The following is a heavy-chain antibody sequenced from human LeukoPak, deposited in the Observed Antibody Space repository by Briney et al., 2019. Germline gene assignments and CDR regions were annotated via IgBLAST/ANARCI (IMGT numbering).Heavy chain of an antibody. CDR3: ARDSSSWYSVFDY. CDR2: IYHSWST. CDR1: GYSLSSGYY. Sequence: SETLSLTCTVSGYSLSSGYYWGWLGQPPGKGLDWIGSIYHSWSTYYNPSLKPRVTISVDMPKNQFSLKLSPVTAAHTPVYSCARDSSSWYSVFDYWGEGTLVTVSS. J-gene: IGHJ4*02. D-gene: IGHD6-13*01. V-gene: IGHV4-38-2*02.